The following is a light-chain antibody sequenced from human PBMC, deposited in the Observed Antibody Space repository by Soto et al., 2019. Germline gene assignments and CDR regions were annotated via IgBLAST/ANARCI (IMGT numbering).Light chain of an antibody. CDR3: QQYGSSGT. V-gene: IGKV3-20*01. Sequence: ESVLTHSPGTLSLSPCERATLSYRASQSVSSSLLAWYQQKPGQAPRLIIYRASTRATGIPDRFSGSGSGTDFTLTISRLEPEDFAVYYCQQYGSSGTFAQGTKVDI. CDR2: RAS. J-gene: IGKJ1*01. CDR1: QSVSSSL.